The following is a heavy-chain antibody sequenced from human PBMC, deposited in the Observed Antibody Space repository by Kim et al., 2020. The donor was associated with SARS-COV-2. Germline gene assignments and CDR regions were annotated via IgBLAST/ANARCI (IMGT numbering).Heavy chain of an antibody. CDR2: ISAYNGNT. J-gene: IGHJ6*02. D-gene: IGHD2-2*01. Sequence: ASVKVSCKASGYTFTSYGISWVRQAPGQGLEWMGWISAYNGNTNYAQKLQGRVTMTTDTSTSTAYMELRSLRSDDTAVYYCARGSFVRRGYCSSTSCPSIGSGMDVWGQGTTVTVSS. V-gene: IGHV1-18*01. CDR1: GYTFTSYG. CDR3: ARGSFVRRGYCSSTSCPSIGSGMDV.